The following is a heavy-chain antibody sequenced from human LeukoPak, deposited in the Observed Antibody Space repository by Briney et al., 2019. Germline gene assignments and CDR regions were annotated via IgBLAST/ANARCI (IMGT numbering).Heavy chain of an antibody. CDR2: ISGSGGST. CDR1: GFTFSSYA. D-gene: IGHD4-17*01. Sequence: GGSLRLSCAASGFTFSSYAMSWVRQAPEKGLEWVSAISGSGGSTYYADSVKGRFTISRDNSNNTLYLQMNSLRAEDTAVYYCAKLDYGDYGYFDLWGRGTLVTVSS. CDR3: AKLDYGDYGYFDL. J-gene: IGHJ2*01. V-gene: IGHV3-23*01.